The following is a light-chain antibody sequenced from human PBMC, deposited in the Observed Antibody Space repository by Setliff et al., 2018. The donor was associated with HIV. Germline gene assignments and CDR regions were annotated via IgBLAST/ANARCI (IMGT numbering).Light chain of an antibody. CDR3: TSYSSNTTLGI. Sequence: QSVLTQPASVSGSPGQPITISCSGTSSDVGGYNYVSWYQQHPGKAPKLMIYDVSNRPSGVSNRFSGSKSGNTASLTISGLQAEDEADYYCTSYSSNTTLGIFGTGTKVTVL. V-gene: IGLV2-14*03. CDR1: SSDVGGYNY. CDR2: DVS. J-gene: IGLJ1*01.